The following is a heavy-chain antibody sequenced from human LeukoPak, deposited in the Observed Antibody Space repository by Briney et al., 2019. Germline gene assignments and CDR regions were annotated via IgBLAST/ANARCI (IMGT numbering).Heavy chain of an antibody. J-gene: IGHJ4*02. CDR2: IYYSGST. CDR3: AREAMYSYGNNFDY. Sequence: SETLSLTCTVSGGSVSSGSYYWSWIRQPPGKGLEWIGYIYYSGSTNYNPSLKSRVTISVDTSKNQFSLKLSSVTAADTAVYHCAREAMYSYGNNFDYWGQGSLVTVSS. V-gene: IGHV4-61*01. D-gene: IGHD5-18*01. CDR1: GGSVSSGSYY.